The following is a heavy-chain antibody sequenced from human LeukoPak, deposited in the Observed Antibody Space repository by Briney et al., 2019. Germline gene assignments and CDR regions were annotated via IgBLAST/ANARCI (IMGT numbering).Heavy chain of an antibody. CDR1: GGSISSSSYY. J-gene: IGHJ4*02. CDR3: ARQHPYYYGSGSPDY. D-gene: IGHD3-10*01. V-gene: IGHV4-39*01. Sequence: SETLSLTCTVSGGSISSSSYYWGWIRQPPGKGLEWIGSIYYSGSTYYNPSLKSRVTISVDTSKNQFSLKLSSATAADTAVYYCARQHPYYYGSGSPDYWGQGTLVTVSS. CDR2: IYYSGST.